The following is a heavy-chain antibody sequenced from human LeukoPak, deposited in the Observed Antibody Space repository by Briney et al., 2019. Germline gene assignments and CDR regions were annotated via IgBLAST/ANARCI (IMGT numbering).Heavy chain of an antibody. CDR2: IHSNGYT. V-gene: IGHV4-4*09. D-gene: IGHD1-26*01. CDR3: TKREGPMSGSYDYFDP. J-gene: IGHJ5*02. CDR1: GGSISGYY. Sequence: SETLSLTCTVSGGSISGYYWSWIRQPPGQGLEWIAYIHSNGYTNYNPSLKSRVTISVDTSKNQFSLKVTSVTAADTAMYYCTKREGPMSGSYDYFDPWGQGTLVAVS.